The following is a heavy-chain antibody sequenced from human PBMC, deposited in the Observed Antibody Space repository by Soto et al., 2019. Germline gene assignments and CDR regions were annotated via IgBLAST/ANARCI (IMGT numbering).Heavy chain of an antibody. CDR1: GGTISGCY. Sequence: SETLSLTCSVSGGTISGCYWTWIRQPAGKGLEWIGRIYSSGNTKYNPSLQSRVTMSLDTSNNQFSLRLTSVTAADTAVYYCARGQRFSDWFDPWGQGTLVTVSS. V-gene: IGHV4-4*07. D-gene: IGHD3-3*01. CDR2: IYSSGNT. CDR3: ARGQRFSDWFDP. J-gene: IGHJ5*02.